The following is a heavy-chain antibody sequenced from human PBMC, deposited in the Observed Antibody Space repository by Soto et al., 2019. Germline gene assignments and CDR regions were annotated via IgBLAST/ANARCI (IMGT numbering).Heavy chain of an antibody. D-gene: IGHD3-22*01. CDR3: ARASNDYYDSSGYYWLGAFDI. CDR1: GFTFSSYD. CDR2: IGTAGDT. Sequence: LRLSCAASGFTFSSYDMHWVRQATGKGLEWVSAIGTAGDTYYPGSVKGRFTISRENAKNSLYLQMNSLRAGDTAVYYCARASNDYYDSSGYYWLGAFDIWGQGTMVTVSS. V-gene: IGHV3-13*01. J-gene: IGHJ3*02.